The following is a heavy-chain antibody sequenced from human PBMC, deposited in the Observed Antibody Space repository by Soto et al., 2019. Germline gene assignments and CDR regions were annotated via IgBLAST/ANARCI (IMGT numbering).Heavy chain of an antibody. Sequence: QVQLVQSGDEVKKPGASVKVSCKASGYIFVNYGIAWVRQAPGQGLEWMGWISPYTGNTHSATKVQGRLTMTTDTYTSTAYMELGSLTSDETAVYYCVMVDNYVTPTPQDVWGQGTTVTVSS. CDR1: GYIFVNYG. D-gene: IGHD3-16*01. V-gene: IGHV1-18*01. J-gene: IGHJ6*02. CDR2: ISPYTGNT. CDR3: VMVDNYVTPTPQDV.